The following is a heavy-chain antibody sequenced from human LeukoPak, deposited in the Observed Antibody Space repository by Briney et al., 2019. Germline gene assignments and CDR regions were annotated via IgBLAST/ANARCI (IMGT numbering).Heavy chain of an antibody. D-gene: IGHD2-2*01. CDR3: ARHLSSISSCPNY. J-gene: IGHJ4*02. CDR2: IYPGNSDI. V-gene: IGHV5-51*01. Sequence: GESLKISCKGSGNSFTNNWIAWVRQMPGKGLEWMGGIYPGNSDITYSPSFQGQVTISADKSVSTAYLHWSSLKASDTAIYYCARHLSSISSCPNYWGQGTLVTVSS. CDR1: GNSFTNNW.